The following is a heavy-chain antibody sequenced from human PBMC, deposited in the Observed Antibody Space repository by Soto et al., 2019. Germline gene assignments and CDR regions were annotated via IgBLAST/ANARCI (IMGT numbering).Heavy chain of an antibody. Sequence: QVQLVQSGAAVKKPGSSVKVSCKASGGTFSTHTISWVRQAPGQGLEWMGRSIPILGLANYAQKFQGRVTITADKSTNTAYLDLSSLRSDDTAVYYCARADPVVVLDHYYYGMDVWGQGTTVTVSS. J-gene: IGHJ6*02. CDR1: GGTFSTHT. D-gene: IGHD2-15*01. CDR3: ARADPVVVLDHYYYGMDV. V-gene: IGHV1-69*02. CDR2: SIPILGLA.